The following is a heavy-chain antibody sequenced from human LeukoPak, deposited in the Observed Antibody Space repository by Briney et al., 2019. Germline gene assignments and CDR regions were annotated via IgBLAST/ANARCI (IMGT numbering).Heavy chain of an antibody. CDR1: GFTFSSYG. Sequence: GRSLRLSCAASGFTFSSYGMHWVRQAPGKGLEWVAVISYDGSNKYYADSVKGRFTISRGNSKNTLYLQMNSLRAEDTAVYYCAKLGTLEAASGYWGQGTLVTVSS. J-gene: IGHJ4*02. D-gene: IGHD2-15*01. CDR3: AKLGTLEAASGY. V-gene: IGHV3-30*18. CDR2: ISYDGSNK.